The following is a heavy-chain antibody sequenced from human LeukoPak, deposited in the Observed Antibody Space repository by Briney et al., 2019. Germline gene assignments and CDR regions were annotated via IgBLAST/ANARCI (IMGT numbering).Heavy chain of an antibody. D-gene: IGHD3-22*01. V-gene: IGHV4-59*01. CDR1: GRSISIYY. Sequence: SETLSLTCTVSGRSISIYYWSWIRQPPGKGLEWIGYIYYSGSNNYKPSLKSRVTISVETSKNQFSLKLRSVTAADTAVYYCARVTGYMIEDYFDYWGQGTLVTVSS. CDR3: ARVTGYMIEDYFDY. J-gene: IGHJ4*02. CDR2: IYYSGSN.